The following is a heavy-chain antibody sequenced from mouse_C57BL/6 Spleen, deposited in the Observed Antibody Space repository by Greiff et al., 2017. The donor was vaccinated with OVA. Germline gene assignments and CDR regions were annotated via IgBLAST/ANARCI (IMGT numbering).Heavy chain of an antibody. CDR1: GYTFTSYW. CDR3: ARRTGTWYFDV. Sequence: VQLQQPGAELVRPGSSVKLSCKASGYTFTSYWMDWVKQRPGQGLEWIGNIYPSDSETHYNQKFKDKATLTVDKSSSTAYMQLSSLTSEDSAVYYCARRTGTWYFDVWGTGTTVTVSS. D-gene: IGHD4-1*01. V-gene: IGHV1-61*01. CDR2: IYPSDSET. J-gene: IGHJ1*03.